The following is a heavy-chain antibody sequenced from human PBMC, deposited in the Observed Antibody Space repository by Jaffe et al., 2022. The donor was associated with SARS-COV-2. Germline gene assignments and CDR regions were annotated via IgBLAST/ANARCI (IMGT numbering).Heavy chain of an antibody. CDR3: AKVPVRGVNPSLFDY. CDR2: ISGSGDTT. D-gene: IGHD3-10*01. CDR1: GFTFSSYA. Sequence: EVQLVESGGGLVQPGGSLRLSCAASGFTFSSYAMSWVRQAPGKGLEWVSVISGSGDTTYYADSVKGRFTISSDNSKNTLYLQMNSLRAEDTAVYYCAKVPVRGVNPSLFDYWGQGTLVTVSS. J-gene: IGHJ4*02. V-gene: IGHV3-23*04.